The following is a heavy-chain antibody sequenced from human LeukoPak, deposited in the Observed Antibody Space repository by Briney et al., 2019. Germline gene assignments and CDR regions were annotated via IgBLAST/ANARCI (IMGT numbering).Heavy chain of an antibody. CDR3: TTDGLAAADNNWFDP. Sequence: GGTLRLCCAASGFTFSNAWMSWARQAPGKGLGWVGRIKSKTDGGTTDYAAPVKGRFTISRDDSKNTLYLQMNSLKTEDTAVYYCTTDGLAAADNNWFDPWGQGTLVTVSS. J-gene: IGHJ5*02. V-gene: IGHV3-15*01. CDR2: IKSKTDGGTT. CDR1: GFTFSNAW. D-gene: IGHD6-13*01.